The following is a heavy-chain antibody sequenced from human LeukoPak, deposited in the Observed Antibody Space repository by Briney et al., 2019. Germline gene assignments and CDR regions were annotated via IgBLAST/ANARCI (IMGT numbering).Heavy chain of an antibody. V-gene: IGHV3-48*04. CDR1: GFTFSSYS. CDR2: ICNSSSTI. J-gene: IGHJ4*02. CDR3: ARDLHTIFGVVTMGY. D-gene: IGHD3-3*01. Sequence: GGSLRLSCAASGFTFSSYSMNWVRQAPGKGLEWVSYICNSSSTIYYPASVKGRFTISRDNAKNSLYLQMNSLTAEDTAVYYCARDLHTIFGVVTMGYWGQETLVTVSS.